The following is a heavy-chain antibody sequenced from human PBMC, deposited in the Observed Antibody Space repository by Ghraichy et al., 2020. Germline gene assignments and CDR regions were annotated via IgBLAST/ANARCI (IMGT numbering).Heavy chain of an antibody. V-gene: IGHV3-23*01. J-gene: IGHJ6*02. D-gene: IGHD3-10*01. CDR2: ISGSGGST. Sequence: GGSLRLSCAASGFTFSSYAMSWVRQAPGKGLEWVSAISGSGGSTYYADSVKGRFTISRDNSKNTLYLQMNSLRAEDTAVYYCAKDRVHYGSGTQHGMDVWGQGTTVTVSS. CDR3: AKDRVHYGSGTQHGMDV. CDR1: GFTFSSYA.